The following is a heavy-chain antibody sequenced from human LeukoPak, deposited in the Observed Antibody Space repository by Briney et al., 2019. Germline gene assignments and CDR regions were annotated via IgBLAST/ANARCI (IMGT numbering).Heavy chain of an antibody. J-gene: IGHJ6*02. Sequence: ASVKVSCKASGYTFTGYYMHWVRQAPGQGLEGMGWINPNSGGTNYAQKFQGRVTMTRDTSISTAYMELSRLRSDDTAVYYCARDLKSGNYGLGYYYGMDVWGQGTTVTVSS. D-gene: IGHD4-11*01. CDR2: INPNSGGT. CDR3: ARDLKSGNYGLGYYYGMDV. V-gene: IGHV1-2*02. CDR1: GYTFTGYY.